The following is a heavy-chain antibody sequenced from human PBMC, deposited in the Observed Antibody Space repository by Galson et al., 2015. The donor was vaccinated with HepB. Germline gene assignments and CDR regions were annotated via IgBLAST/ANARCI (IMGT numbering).Heavy chain of an antibody. CDR3: AKTGYYYDATVQSDWFDP. V-gene: IGHV3-30*18. CDR2: ISNDGTNK. Sequence: SLRLSCAASGFTFSVYAMHWVRQAPGKGLEWVALISNDGTNKYYADSVEGRFTISRDNSKSTLYLHMNSLRAEDTAVYYCAKTGYYYDATVQSDWFDPWGQGTLVTVSS. D-gene: IGHD3-22*01. CDR1: GFTFSVYA. J-gene: IGHJ5*02.